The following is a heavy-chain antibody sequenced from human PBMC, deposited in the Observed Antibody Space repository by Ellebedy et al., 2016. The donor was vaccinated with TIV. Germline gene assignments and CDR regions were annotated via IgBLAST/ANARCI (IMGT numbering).Heavy chain of an antibody. CDR1: DFIFNDHA. D-gene: IGHD1-26*01. CDR2: ISWDSRRI. Sequence: SLKISCAASDFIFNDHAMHWFRQAPGKGLEWVSGISWDSRRIGYADSVKGRFTISRDNSKNTLFLQMNSLRSEDTALYYCARDRIVGAIVAFDFWGQGTMVTVSS. V-gene: IGHV3-9*01. J-gene: IGHJ3*01. CDR3: ARDRIVGAIVAFDF.